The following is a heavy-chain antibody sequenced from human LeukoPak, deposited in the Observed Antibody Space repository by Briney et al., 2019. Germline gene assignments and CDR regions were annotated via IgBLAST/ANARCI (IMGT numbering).Heavy chain of an antibody. CDR1: GYTFTSYG. CDR2: ISDYNGNT. Sequence: GASVKVSCKASGYTFTSYGISWVRQAPGQGLEWMGWISDYNGNTNYAQKLQGRVTMTTDTSTSTAYMELRSLRSDDTAVYYCARVGISAAGDVIYYYGMDAWGQGTTVAVSS. V-gene: IGHV1-18*01. J-gene: IGHJ6*02. D-gene: IGHD6-13*01. CDR3: ARVGISAAGDVIYYYGMDA.